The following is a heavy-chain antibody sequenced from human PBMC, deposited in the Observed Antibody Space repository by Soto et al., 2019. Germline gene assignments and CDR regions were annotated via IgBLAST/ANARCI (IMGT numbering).Heavy chain of an antibody. J-gene: IGHJ1*01. Sequence: GGSLRLSCAASGFTFISYAMSWVRQAPGKGLEWVSAISGSGGSTYYADSVKGRFTISRDNSKNTLYLQMNSLRAEDTAVYYCAKDIVVVPAADAEYFQHWGQGTLVTVSS. CDR3: AKDIVVVPAADAEYFQH. V-gene: IGHV3-23*01. D-gene: IGHD2-2*01. CDR2: ISGSGGST. CDR1: GFTFISYA.